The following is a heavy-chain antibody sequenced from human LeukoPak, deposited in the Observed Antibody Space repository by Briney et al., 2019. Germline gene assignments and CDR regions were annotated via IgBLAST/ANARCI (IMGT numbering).Heavy chain of an antibody. CDR3: ARYDSSGYYRY. CDR1: GGSFSGYY. CDR2: INHSGGT. D-gene: IGHD3-22*01. J-gene: IGHJ4*02. Sequence: PSETLSLTCAGYGGSFSGYYWSWIRQPPGKGLEWIGEINHSGGTNYNPSLKSRVTISVDTSKIQFSLKLSSVTAADTAVYYCARYDSSGYYRYWGQGTLVTVSS. V-gene: IGHV4-34*01.